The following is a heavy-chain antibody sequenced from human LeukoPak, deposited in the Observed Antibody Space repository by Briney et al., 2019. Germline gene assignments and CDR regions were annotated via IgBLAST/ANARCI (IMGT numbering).Heavy chain of an antibody. D-gene: IGHD2/OR15-2a*01. V-gene: IGHV3-30*02. CDR2: IRYDGGHK. CDR1: GFTFSSYE. Sequence: GGSLRLSCAASGFTFSSYEMNWVRQAPGQGLQWVAFIRYDGGHKYYADSVKGRFTISKDNSKNTVSLQMNSLRVEDTALYYCAKVRGEYFTVGGFDLWGQGTMVTVSS. CDR3: AKVRGEYFTVGGFDL. J-gene: IGHJ3*01.